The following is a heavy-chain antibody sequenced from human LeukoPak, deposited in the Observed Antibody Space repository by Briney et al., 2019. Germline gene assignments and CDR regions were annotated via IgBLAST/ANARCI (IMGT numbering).Heavy chain of an antibody. CDR3: ARDIAARPAGSGWYYYFDY. D-gene: IGHD6-6*01. J-gene: IGHJ4*02. Sequence: PSETLSLTCTVSGGSISSYYWSWIRQPPGKGLEWIGYIYYSGSTNYNPSLKSRVTISVDTSKNQFSLKLSCVTAADTAVYYCARDIAARPAGSGWYYYFDYWGQGTLVTVSS. CDR1: GGSISSYY. V-gene: IGHV4-59*01. CDR2: IYYSGST.